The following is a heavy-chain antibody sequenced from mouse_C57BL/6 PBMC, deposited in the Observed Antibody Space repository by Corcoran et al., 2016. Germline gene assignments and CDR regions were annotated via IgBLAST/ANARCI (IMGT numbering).Heavy chain of an antibody. V-gene: IGHV3-6*01. D-gene: IGHD2-5*01. CDR1: GYSITSGYY. CDR3: ASYSNFDY. CDR2: LSYDGSN. J-gene: IGHJ2*01. Sequence: DVQLQESGPGLVKPSQSLSLTCSVTGYSITSGYYWNWIRQFPGNKLEWMGYLSYDGSNNYNPSLKNRISITRDTSKNQFFLKLNSVTTEDTATYFCASYSNFDYWGQGTTLTVSS.